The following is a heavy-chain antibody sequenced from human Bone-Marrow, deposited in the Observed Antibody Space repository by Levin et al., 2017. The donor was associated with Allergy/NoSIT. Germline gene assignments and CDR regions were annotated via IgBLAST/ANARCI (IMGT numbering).Heavy chain of an antibody. CDR1: GFTFSNYG. CDR2: IWYDGTNK. J-gene: IGHJ4*02. CDR3: ARDLDPSELFDS. Sequence: LSLTCAASGFTFSNYGMHWVRQAPGKGLEWVGIIWYDGTNKHYADSVRGRFTISRDNSKNTLYLQMNSLRAEDTAVYYCARDLDPSELFDSWGQGTLVTVAS. D-gene: IGHD1-1*01. V-gene: IGHV3-33*08.